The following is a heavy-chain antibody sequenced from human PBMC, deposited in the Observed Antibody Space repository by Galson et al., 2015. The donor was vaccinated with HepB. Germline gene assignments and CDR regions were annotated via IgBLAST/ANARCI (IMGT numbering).Heavy chain of an antibody. CDR2: ISWNSGSI. V-gene: IGHV3-9*01. Sequence: SLRLSCAASGFTFDDYAMHWVRQAPGKGLEWVSGISWNSGSIGYADSVKGRFTISRDNAKNSLYLQMNSLRAEDTALYYCAKDIRMSGTQYYGMDVWGQGTTVTVSS. CDR1: GFTFDDYA. J-gene: IGHJ6*02. D-gene: IGHD3-10*01. CDR3: AKDIRMSGTQYYGMDV.